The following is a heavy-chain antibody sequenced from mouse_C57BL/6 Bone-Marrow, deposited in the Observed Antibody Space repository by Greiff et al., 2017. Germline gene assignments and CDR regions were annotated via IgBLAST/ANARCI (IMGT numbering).Heavy chain of an antibody. Sequence: VQLQQPGAELVKPGASVKLSCKASGYTFTSYWMHWVKQRPGQGLEWIGMIHPNSGSTNYNEKFKSKATLTVDKSSSTAYMQISSLTSEDSAVYYCARGLYGNYDYAMDYWGQGTSVTVSS. V-gene: IGHV1-64*01. D-gene: IGHD2-1*01. J-gene: IGHJ4*01. CDR3: ARGLYGNYDYAMDY. CDR2: IHPNSGST. CDR1: GYTFTSYW.